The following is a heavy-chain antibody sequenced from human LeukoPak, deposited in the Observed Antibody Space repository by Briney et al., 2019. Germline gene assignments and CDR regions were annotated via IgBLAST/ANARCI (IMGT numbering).Heavy chain of an antibody. CDR1: GFTFSDYY. Sequence: GGSLRLSCAASGFTFSDYYMSWIRQAPGKGLEWFSYTASSGGTFYYADSVKGRFTISRDNTKKSLYLQMNSLRAEDTAVYYCARLYYYSMDVWGQGTTVTVSS. CDR3: ARLYYYSMDV. V-gene: IGHV3-11*01. CDR2: TASSGGTF. J-gene: IGHJ6*02.